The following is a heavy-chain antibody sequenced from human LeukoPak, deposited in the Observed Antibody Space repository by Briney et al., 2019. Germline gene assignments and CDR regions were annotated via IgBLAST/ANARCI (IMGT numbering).Heavy chain of an antibody. J-gene: IGHJ4*02. CDR1: GFTFSSYA. D-gene: IGHD3-22*01. CDR2: ISGSGGST. V-gene: IGHV3-23*01. CDR3: ANPTHRYYYDSSGPR. Sequence: GGSLRLSCAASGFTFSSYAMSWVRQAPGKGLEWVSAISGSGGSTYYAESVKGRFTISRDNSKNTLYLQMNSLRAEDTAVCYCANPTHRYYYDSSGPRGGQGTLVTVSS.